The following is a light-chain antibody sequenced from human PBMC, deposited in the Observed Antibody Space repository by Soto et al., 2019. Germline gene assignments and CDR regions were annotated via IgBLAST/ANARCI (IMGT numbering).Light chain of an antibody. CDR2: DAS. Sequence: DIQMTQSPSTLSASVGDRVTITCRASQSISSCLAWYQQKPGEAPKLLIYDASNLQSGVPLRFSGSASGTEFTLTISSLQPDDFAAYFCQQYNSYLITFGGGTKVDIK. CDR3: QQYNSYLIT. J-gene: IGKJ4*01. CDR1: QSISSC. V-gene: IGKV1-5*01.